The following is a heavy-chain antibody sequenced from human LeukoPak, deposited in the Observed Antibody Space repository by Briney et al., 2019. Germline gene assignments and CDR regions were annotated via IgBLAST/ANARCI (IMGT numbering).Heavy chain of an antibody. CDR1: GFTFRSYA. V-gene: IGHV3-23*01. Sequence: GGSLRLSCAASGFTFRSYAMSWVRQAPGKGLEWVSRIGGSDGGTYYADSVKGRFTISRDNSRNTLYLQMNSLRAEDTAVYYCAKVTNYDILTGYFNWGQGTLVTVSS. D-gene: IGHD3-9*01. CDR2: IGGSDGGT. CDR3: AKVTNYDILTGYFN. J-gene: IGHJ4*02.